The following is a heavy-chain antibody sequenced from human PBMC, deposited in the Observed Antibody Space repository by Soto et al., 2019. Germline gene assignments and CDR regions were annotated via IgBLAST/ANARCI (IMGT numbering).Heavy chain of an antibody. J-gene: IGHJ4*02. CDR2: IWYDGSNK. CDR3: ARDHGDRFFYY. Sequence: QVQLVESGGGVVQPGRSLRLSCAASGFTFSSYGMHWVRQAPGKGLEWVAVIWYDGSNKYYADSVKGRFTISRDNSKNRLNLKMNSRRAEDTAVYYCARDHGDRFFYYWGQGTLVTLS. CDR1: GFTFSSYG. D-gene: IGHD4-17*01. V-gene: IGHV3-33*01.